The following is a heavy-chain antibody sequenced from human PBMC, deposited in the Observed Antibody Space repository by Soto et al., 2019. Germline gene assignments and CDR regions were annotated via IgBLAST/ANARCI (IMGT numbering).Heavy chain of an antibody. CDR1: GCSISSSNW. CDR3: ARREIQGPIDY. V-gene: IGHV4-28*01. CDR2: IYYSGTT. Sequence: QVQLQESGPGLVKPSDTLSLTCAVSGCSISSSNWWGWVRQPPGKGLEWIGYIYYSGTTYYNPSLKSRVTMSVDTSKHQFSLKLTSVTGVDTAVYYCARREIQGPIDYWGQGTLVTVSS. J-gene: IGHJ4*02. D-gene: IGHD1-26*01.